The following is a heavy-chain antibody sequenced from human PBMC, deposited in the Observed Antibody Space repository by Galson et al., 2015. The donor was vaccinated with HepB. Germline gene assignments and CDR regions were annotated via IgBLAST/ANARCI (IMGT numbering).Heavy chain of an antibody. CDR3: ARVVVDPDASGMDV. J-gene: IGHJ6*02. CDR1: GFTFSSYW. Sequence: SLRLSCAASGFTFSSYWMSWVRQAPGKGLEWVANIRQDGSEKYYADSVKGRFTISRDNAKNSLYLQMNSLRAEDTAVYYCARVVVDPDASGMDVWGQGTTVTVSS. CDR2: IRQDGSEK. D-gene: IGHD2-2*01. V-gene: IGHV3-7*01.